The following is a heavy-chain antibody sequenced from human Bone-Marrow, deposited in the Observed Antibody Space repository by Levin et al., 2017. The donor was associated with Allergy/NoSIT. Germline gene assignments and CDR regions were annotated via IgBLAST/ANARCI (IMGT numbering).Heavy chain of an antibody. D-gene: IGHD2-15*01. CDR2: LDGDGMGT. CDR1: GFTFSSYW. CDR3: AREDCSGAGCHHTDAFDS. J-gene: IGHJ3*02. V-gene: IGHV3-74*01. Sequence: GESLKISCAASGFTFSSYWMHWVRQIPGKGLVWVSRLDGDGMGTSYAYSVKGRFTISRDNAKKTLYLQMNGLRAEDTAVYFCAREDCSGAGCHHTDAFDSWGQGTMVTVSS.